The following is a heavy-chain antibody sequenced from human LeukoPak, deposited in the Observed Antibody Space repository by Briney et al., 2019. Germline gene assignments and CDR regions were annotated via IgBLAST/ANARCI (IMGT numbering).Heavy chain of an antibody. V-gene: IGHV4-59*01. CDR1: GGSISSYY. D-gene: IGHD2-15*01. CDR2: IYYSGST. J-gene: IGHJ4*02. CDR3: ARAQILPSYIDY. Sequence: PSETLSLTCTVSGGSISSYYWGWIRQPPGKGLEWIGYIYYSGSTNYNPSLKSRVTISVDTSKNQFSLKLSSVTAADTAVYYCARAQILPSYIDYWGQGTLVTVSS.